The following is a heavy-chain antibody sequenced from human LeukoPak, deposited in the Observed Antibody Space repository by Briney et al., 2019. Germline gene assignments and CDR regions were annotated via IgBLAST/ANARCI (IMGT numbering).Heavy chain of an antibody. CDR3: ARDLRTVAANSHDAFDI. J-gene: IGHJ3*02. CDR2: IFYRGST. V-gene: IGHV4-39*07. D-gene: IGHD6-19*01. Sequence: SETLSLTCTVSGGSISSSTYYWGWIRQPPGKGLEWIGSIFYRGSTYYNPSLKNRVIISVDTSKNQFSLKLSSVTAADTAVYYCARDLRTVAANSHDAFDIWGQGTMVTVSS. CDR1: GGSISSSTYY.